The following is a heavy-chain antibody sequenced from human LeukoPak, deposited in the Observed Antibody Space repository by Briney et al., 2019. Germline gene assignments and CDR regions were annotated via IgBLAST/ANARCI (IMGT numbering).Heavy chain of an antibody. D-gene: IGHD1-1*01. Sequence: GGSLRLSCAASEFTFSSYSMNWVRQAPGKGLEWVSSISSSSSYIYYADSVKGRFTISRDNAKNSLYLQMNSLRAEDTAVYYCASLGHDVAPDYWGQGTLVTVSS. V-gene: IGHV3-21*01. CDR2: ISSSSSYI. CDR1: EFTFSSYS. J-gene: IGHJ4*02. CDR3: ASLGHDVAPDY.